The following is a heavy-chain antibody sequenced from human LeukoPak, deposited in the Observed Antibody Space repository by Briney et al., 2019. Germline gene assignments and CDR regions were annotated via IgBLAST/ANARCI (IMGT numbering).Heavy chain of an antibody. J-gene: IGHJ3*02. D-gene: IGHD6-13*01. CDR1: GYSFTSYW. Sequence: GESLKISCKGSGYSFTSYWIGWVRQMPGKGLEWMGIIYPGDSDTRYSPSFQGQVTISADKSISTAYLQWSSLKASDTATYYCASRPLLSSAAAESPGAFDIWGQGTMVTVSS. CDR3: ASRPLLSSAAAESPGAFDI. CDR2: IYPGDSDT. V-gene: IGHV5-51*01.